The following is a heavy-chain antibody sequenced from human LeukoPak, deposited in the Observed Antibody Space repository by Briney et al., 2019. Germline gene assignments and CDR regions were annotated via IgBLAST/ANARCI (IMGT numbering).Heavy chain of an antibody. Sequence: ASVKVSCKVSGYTLTESSMHWVRQAPGKGLEWMGGFGPEDGEIIYAQNFQGRVTMTEDTSTDTAYMELSSLRSEDTAVYYCATVGLIKPEYYDRSGYYYRRVLSPLDYWGQGTQVTVSS. V-gene: IGHV1-24*01. CDR3: ATVGLIKPEYYDRSGYYYRRVLSPLDY. CDR2: FGPEDGEI. J-gene: IGHJ4*02. D-gene: IGHD3-22*01. CDR1: GYTLTESS.